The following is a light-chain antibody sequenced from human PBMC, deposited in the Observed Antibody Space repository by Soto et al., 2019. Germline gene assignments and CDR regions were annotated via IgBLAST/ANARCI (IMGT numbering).Light chain of an antibody. CDR2: AAS. J-gene: IGKJ1*01. CDR3: QQSYNSPQT. V-gene: IGKV1-39*01. CDR1: QTISTY. Sequence: DIQMTQSPSPLSASVGDRVTITCRASQTISTYLNWYQQKPGKPPRLLIYAASSLQSGVPSRFSGSGSGTDFTLTISSLQPEDFATYSCQQSYNSPQTFGRGTKVDNK.